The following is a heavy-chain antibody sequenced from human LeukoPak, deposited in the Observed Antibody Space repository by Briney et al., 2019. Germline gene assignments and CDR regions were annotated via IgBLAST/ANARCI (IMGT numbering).Heavy chain of an antibody. V-gene: IGHV5-51*06. D-gene: IGHD6-19*01. CDR3: ARWGKQWLVPCWFDP. J-gene: IGHJ5*02. CDR1: GYSFTSYW. Sequence: GESLKIPCKGSGYSFTSYWIGWVRQMPGKGLEWMGIIYPGDSDTRYSPSFQGQVPISAEKAINTTYLQWSRLKASDTAIYYCARWGKQWLVPCWFDPWGQGTLVTVSS. CDR2: IYPGDSDT.